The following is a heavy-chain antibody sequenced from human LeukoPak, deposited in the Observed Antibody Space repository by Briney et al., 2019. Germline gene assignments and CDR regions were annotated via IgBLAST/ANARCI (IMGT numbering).Heavy chain of an antibody. CDR1: GVSVSSYY. D-gene: IGHD3-3*01. CDR2: IYYSGST. J-gene: IGHJ4*02. V-gene: IGHV4-59*02. CDR3: ARACSQGDYDFGD. Sequence: SETLSLTCTVSGVSVSSYYWSWIRQPPGKGLEWIGYIYYSGSTNYNPSLKSRVTISVDTSKNQFSLKLSSVTAADTAVYYCARACSQGDYDFGDRGQGTLVTVSS.